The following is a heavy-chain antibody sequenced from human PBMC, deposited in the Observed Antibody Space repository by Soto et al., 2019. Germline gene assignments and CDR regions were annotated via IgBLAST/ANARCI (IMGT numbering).Heavy chain of an antibody. D-gene: IGHD2-8*01. CDR2: TYYRSKWYS. J-gene: IGHJ5*02. V-gene: IGHV6-1*01. CDR1: GDTVSTNIAA. CDR3: ARDAYEQTGRWLGP. Sequence: QTLTLGCVLSGDTVSTNIAACNYIPQSPARGLEWLGRTYYRSKWYSYYGPSVKSRITIKPDTSKNQFSLQLNSVTPEDTAVYYCARDAYEQTGRWLGPWGQGTMVNVSS.